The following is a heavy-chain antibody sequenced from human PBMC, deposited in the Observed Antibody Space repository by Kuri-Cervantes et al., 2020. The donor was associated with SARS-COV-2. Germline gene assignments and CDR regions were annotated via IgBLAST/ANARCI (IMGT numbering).Heavy chain of an antibody. J-gene: IGHJ4*02. D-gene: IGHD3-10*01. V-gene: IGHV4-61*02. Sequence: LRLSCAVSGVSVSHGTYSWSWIRQPAGKGLEWIGRIYTSGSTNYNPSLKSRVTISVDTSKNQFSLKLSSVTAADTAVYYCARFEEFFDYWGQGTLVTVSS. CDR1: GVSVSHGTYS. CDR2: IYTSGST. CDR3: ARFEEFFDY.